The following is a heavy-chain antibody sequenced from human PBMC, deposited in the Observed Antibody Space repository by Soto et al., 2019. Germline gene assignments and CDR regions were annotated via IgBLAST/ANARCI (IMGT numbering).Heavy chain of an antibody. D-gene: IGHD1-20*01. CDR2: VYYSGST. CDR1: GGSISSSSYY. Sequence: QLQLQESGPGLVKPSETLSLTCTVSGGSISSSSYYWGWIRQPPGKGLEWIGSVYYSGSTYYNPSLTSRVARSVDTSKNQFSLKLSSVTAADTAVYYCARPGISMKWRAAYFQRWGQGTLVTVSS. V-gene: IGHV4-39*01. CDR3: ARPGISMKWRAAYFQR. J-gene: IGHJ1*01.